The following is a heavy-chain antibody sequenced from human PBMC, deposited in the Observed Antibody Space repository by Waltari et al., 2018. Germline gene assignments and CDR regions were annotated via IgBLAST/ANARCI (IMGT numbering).Heavy chain of an antibody. CDR1: GGPLISYY. D-gene: IGHD2-2*02. CDR3: ARLDCGPTSCYTLDP. CDR2: IYTSGST. V-gene: IGHV4-4*07. Sequence: QVHLQKSGPGLLKPSETLSLTCSVSGGPLISYYWTWVRPPAGKGLEWIGRIYTSGSTNYNPSLKSRVTMSVDTSKNQFSLRLTSVTAADTAVYYCARLDCGPTSCYTLDPWGQGTLVIVSS. J-gene: IGHJ5*02.